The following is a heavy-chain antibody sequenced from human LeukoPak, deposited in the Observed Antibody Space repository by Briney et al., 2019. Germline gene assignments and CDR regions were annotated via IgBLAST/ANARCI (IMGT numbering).Heavy chain of an antibody. D-gene: IGHD3-3*01. CDR3: ARANYDFWSGYYKGVLNFDY. J-gene: IGHJ4*02. CDR2: MYYSGNT. V-gene: IGHV4-59*08. CDR1: GGSISSYY. Sequence: SETLSLTCTVSGGSISSYYWSWIRQPPGKGLEWIGYMYYSGNTNYNPSLKSRVTTSVDSSKNQFSLKLSSVTAADTAVYYCARANYDFWSGYYKGVLNFDYWGQGTLVTVSS.